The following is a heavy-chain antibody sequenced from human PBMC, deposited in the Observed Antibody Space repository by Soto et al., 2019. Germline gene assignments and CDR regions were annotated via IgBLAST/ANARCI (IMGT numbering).Heavy chain of an antibody. Sequence: PSETLSLTCTVSGGSISSSSYYWGWIRQPPGKGLEWIGSIYYSGSTYYNPSLKSRVTISVDTSKNQFSLKLSSVTAADTAVYYCARSNEILRYFDWLKPNYYYYYGMDVWGQGTTVTVSS. J-gene: IGHJ6*02. D-gene: IGHD3-9*01. CDR1: GGSISSSSYY. V-gene: IGHV4-39*01. CDR2: IYYSGST. CDR3: ARSNEILRYFDWLKPNYYYYYGMDV.